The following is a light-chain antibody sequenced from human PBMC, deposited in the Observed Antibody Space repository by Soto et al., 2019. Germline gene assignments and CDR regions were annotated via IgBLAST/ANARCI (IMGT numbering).Light chain of an antibody. Sequence: EIVLTQSPGTLSLSPGERATLSCRASQSVSSSFLAWYQQKPGQAPRLLLYGASLRATGIPHRFSGSGSGTDFTLTISRLEPEDFAVFYCQQYDSSPWTFGQGTKVEIK. CDR3: QQYDSSPWT. CDR1: QSVSSSF. V-gene: IGKV3-20*01. J-gene: IGKJ1*01. CDR2: GAS.